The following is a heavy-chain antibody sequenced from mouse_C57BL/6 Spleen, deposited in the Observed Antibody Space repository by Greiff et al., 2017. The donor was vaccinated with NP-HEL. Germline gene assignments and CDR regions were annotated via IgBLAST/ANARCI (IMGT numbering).Heavy chain of an antibody. Sequence: VQLQQSGPELVKPGASVKISCKASGYAFSSSWMNWVKQRPGKGLEWIGRIYPGDGDTNYNGKFKGKATLTADKSSSTAYMQLSSLTSEDSAVYFCATYYYGSDYAMDYWGQGTSVTVSS. CDR2: IYPGDGDT. J-gene: IGHJ4*01. V-gene: IGHV1-82*01. CDR1: GYAFSSSW. D-gene: IGHD1-1*01. CDR3: ATYYYGSDYAMDY.